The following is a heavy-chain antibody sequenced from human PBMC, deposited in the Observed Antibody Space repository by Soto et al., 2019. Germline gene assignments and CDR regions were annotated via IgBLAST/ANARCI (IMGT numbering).Heavy chain of an antibody. CDR3: AKSPSTRM. V-gene: IGHV3-23*01. J-gene: IGHJ4*02. CDR1: GFTFSSYA. D-gene: IGHD2-2*01. Sequence: EVQLLESGGGLVQPGGSLRLSCAASGFTFSSYAMSWVRQAPGKRMEWVSAISGRGGSTYYADSVKGRFTSSRDNSKYTLYLQMNSLIAEDTAVYYCAKSPSTRMWGQGNMVTVSS. CDR2: ISGRGGST.